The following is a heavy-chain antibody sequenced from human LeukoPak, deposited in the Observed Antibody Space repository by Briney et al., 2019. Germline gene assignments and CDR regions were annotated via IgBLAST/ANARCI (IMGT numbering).Heavy chain of an antibody. J-gene: IGHJ6*02. D-gene: IGHD4-11*01. CDR3: AREAYDFSIYYYGMDV. V-gene: IGHV3-33*01. Sequence: PGGSLRLSCAASGFTFSSYGMHWVRQAPGKGLEWVAVIWYDGSNKYYADSVKGRFTISRDNSKNTLYLQMNSLRAEDTAVYYCAREAYDFSIYYYGMDVWGQGTTVTVSS. CDR1: GFTFSSYG. CDR2: IWYDGSNK.